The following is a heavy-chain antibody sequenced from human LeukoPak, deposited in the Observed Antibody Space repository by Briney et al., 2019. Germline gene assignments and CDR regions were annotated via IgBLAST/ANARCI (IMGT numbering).Heavy chain of an antibody. V-gene: IGHV3-7*01. J-gene: IGHJ4*02. CDR2: IKQDGSQR. CDR3: ARRGGSSSRRSPIDY. D-gene: IGHD6-6*01. Sequence: GGSLTLSCTASGFTFSDYWMSWVRQAPGKGPEWVANIKQDGSQRYYVDSVRGRFTISRDNAKNSLFLQMNGLRAEDTAAYYCARRGGSSSRRSPIDYWGQGTLVTVSS. CDR1: GFTFSDYW.